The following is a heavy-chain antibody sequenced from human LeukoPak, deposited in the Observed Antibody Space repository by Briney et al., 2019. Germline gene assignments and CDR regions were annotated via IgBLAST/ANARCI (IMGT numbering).Heavy chain of an antibody. V-gene: IGHV3-23*01. J-gene: IGHJ6*02. D-gene: IGHD2-2*01. CDR3: AKVPTAMHYYYGMDV. Sequence: GGSLRLSCAASGFTFSSYATSWVRQAPGKGLEWVSAISGSGGSTYYGDSVKGRFTISRDNSKNTLYLQLNSLRAEDTAVYYCAKVPTAMHYYYGMDVWGQGTTVTVSS. CDR1: GFTFSSYA. CDR2: ISGSGGST.